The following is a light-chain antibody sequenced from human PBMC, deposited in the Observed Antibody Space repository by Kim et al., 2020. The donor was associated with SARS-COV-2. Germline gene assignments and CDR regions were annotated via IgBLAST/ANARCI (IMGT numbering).Light chain of an antibody. Sequence: DIQMTQSPSSVSASVGDSVTITCRASQDVSTWLAWYQVKPGKAPVLLIYGASSFQRGVTSRFRGSGSGTEFTLTINSLQPEDYATYYCQQGHSFPHTFGPGTKVDIK. CDR3: QQGHSFPHT. CDR1: QDVSTW. CDR2: GAS. V-gene: IGKV1D-12*01. J-gene: IGKJ3*01.